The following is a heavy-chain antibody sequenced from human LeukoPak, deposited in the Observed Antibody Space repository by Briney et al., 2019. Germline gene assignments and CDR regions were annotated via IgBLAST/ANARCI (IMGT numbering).Heavy chain of an antibody. CDR3: AKPALYDSSGYYYLGTLGYFDY. V-gene: IGHV3-23*01. CDR1: GFTFSSYA. D-gene: IGHD3-22*01. J-gene: IGHJ4*02. CDR2: IIGSGGST. Sequence: TGGSLRLSCAASGFTFSSYAMSWVRQAPGKGLEWLSAIIGSGGSTYYADSVKGRFTISRENSKNTLYLQMNSLRAEDTAVYYCAKPALYDSSGYYYLGTLGYFDYWGQGTLVTVSS.